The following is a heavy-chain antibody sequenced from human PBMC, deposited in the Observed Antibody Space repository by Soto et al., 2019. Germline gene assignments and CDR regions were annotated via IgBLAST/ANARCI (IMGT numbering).Heavy chain of an antibody. D-gene: IGHD3-10*01. CDR2: IRDRAYSYAT. Sequence: VLLVESGGGLVQPGGSLKLSCAASGFVFKDSSIHWVRQASGKGLEWVGRIRDRAYSYATAYAASVKGRFTISRDDSSNTAYLQMNSLKTEDTAIYYCTSLISAAQDYWGQGTLVTVS. V-gene: IGHV3-73*01. J-gene: IGHJ4*02. CDR3: TSLISAAQDY. CDR1: GFVFKDSS.